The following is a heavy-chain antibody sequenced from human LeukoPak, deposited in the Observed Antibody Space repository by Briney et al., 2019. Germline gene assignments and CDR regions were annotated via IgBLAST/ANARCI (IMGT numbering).Heavy chain of an antibody. CDR3: ARLPGRYFDKDFDY. V-gene: IGHV1-46*01. J-gene: IGHJ4*02. CDR1: GYTFTTYY. D-gene: IGHD3-9*01. Sequence: ASVKVSCKASGYTFTTYYIHWVRQAPGQGLEWMGVFHPSGGSTTYAQKFQGRVTMTRVASTSTVYMELSTLRSEDTAVYYCARLPGRYFDKDFDYWGQGTLVTVSS. CDR2: FHPSGGST.